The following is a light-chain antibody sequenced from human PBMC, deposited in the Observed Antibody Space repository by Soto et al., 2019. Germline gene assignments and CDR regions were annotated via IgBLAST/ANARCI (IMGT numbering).Light chain of an antibody. J-gene: IGLJ2*01. CDR3: SSYTSSSTLI. CDR2: EVS. V-gene: IGLV2-14*01. CDR1: ISDVGGYNY. Sequence: QSALTQPASVSGSPGQSITISCTGTISDVGGYNYVSWYQHHPGKAPELMIYEVSNRPSGVSNRFSGSKSGNTASLTISGLQAEDEADYHCSSYTSSSTLIFGGGTKLTVL.